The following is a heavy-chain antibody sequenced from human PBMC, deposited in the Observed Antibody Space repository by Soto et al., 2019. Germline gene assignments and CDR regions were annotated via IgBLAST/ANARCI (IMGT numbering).Heavy chain of an antibody. CDR3: ARDTREITRVRGVIPYYIYHMDV. CDR2: IIPAFGTP. V-gene: IGHV1-69*01. D-gene: IGHD3-10*01. CDR1: GGTFNNYA. Sequence: QVQLAQSGAEVKKRGSSVKVSCRFSGGTFNNYAISWVRQAPGEGLEWMGGIIPAFGTPKYAQRFQDRVTISADVYAATAYMELTSLRSDDTAVYYCARDTREITRVRGVIPYYIYHMDVWGPGTTVAVSS. J-gene: IGHJ6*02.